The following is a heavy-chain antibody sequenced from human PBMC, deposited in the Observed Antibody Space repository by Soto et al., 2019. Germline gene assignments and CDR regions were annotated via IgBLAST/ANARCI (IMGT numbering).Heavy chain of an antibody. CDR3: ARRGRGSYYDY. J-gene: IGHJ4*02. D-gene: IGHD1-26*01. CDR1: GFTFSSYA. V-gene: IGHV3-23*01. CDR2: ISGSGGST. Sequence: EVQLLESGGGLVQPGGSLRLSCAASGFTFSSYAMRWVRQAPGKGLEWVSTISGSGGSTYYADSVKGRFTISRDNSKNTLYLQMNSLRAEDTAVYYCARRGRGSYYDYWGQGTLVTVSS.